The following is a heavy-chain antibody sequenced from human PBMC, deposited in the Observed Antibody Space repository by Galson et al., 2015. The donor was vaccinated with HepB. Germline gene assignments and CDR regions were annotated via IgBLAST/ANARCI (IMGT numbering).Heavy chain of an antibody. J-gene: IGHJ2*01. CDR2: TTSDGSNE. Sequence: SLRLSCAASRFPFSSNGMHWVRQAPGKGLEWMAITTSDGSNEYYADSVKGRFTISRDNSKNTLYLHMNSLRTEDTAVYYCAKDRRNDYGDWYFDLWGRGTLVTVSS. V-gene: IGHV3-30*18. D-gene: IGHD4-17*01. CDR1: RFPFSSNG. CDR3: AKDRRNDYGDWYFDL.